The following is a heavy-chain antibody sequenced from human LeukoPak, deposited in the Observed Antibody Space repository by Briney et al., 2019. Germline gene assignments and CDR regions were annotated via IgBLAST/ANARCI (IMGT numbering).Heavy chain of an antibody. CDR1: GGTFSSYA. CDR2: IIPIFGTA. CDR3: ASRSIVVVPATYFDL. J-gene: IGHJ2*01. Sequence: ASVKVSCKASGGTFSSYAISWVRQAPGQGLEWMGGIIPIFGTANYVQKFQGRVTITADESTSTAYMELSSLRSEDTAVYYCASRSIVVVPATYFDLWGRGTLVTVSS. V-gene: IGHV1-69*13. D-gene: IGHD2-2*01.